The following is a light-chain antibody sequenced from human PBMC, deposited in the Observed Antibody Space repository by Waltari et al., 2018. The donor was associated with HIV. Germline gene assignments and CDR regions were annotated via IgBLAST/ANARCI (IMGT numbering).Light chain of an antibody. CDR3: YSTDSSGIEV. Sequence: SYELTQPPSVSVSPGQTARITCSGDALPKHYAYWYQQKSGQAPVLVLSEDSKRPAGIPERFSGSSSGTMATLTISGAQVEDEADYYCYSTDSSGIEVFGGGTKLTVL. V-gene: IGLV3-10*01. CDR1: ALPKHY. CDR2: EDS. J-gene: IGLJ2*01.